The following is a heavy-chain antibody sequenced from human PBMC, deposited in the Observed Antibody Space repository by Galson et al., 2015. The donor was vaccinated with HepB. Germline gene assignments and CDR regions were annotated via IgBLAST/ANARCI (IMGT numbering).Heavy chain of an antibody. V-gene: IGHV4-61*01. Sequence: ETLSLTCTVSGGSVSSGSYYWSWIRQPPGKGLEWIGYIYYSGSTNYNPSLKSRVTISVDTSKNQFSLKLSSVTAADTAVYYCASYYCSSTSCPIDYWGQGTLVTVSS. J-gene: IGHJ4*02. CDR1: GGSVSSGSYY. D-gene: IGHD2-2*01. CDR3: ASYYCSSTSCPIDY. CDR2: IYYSGST.